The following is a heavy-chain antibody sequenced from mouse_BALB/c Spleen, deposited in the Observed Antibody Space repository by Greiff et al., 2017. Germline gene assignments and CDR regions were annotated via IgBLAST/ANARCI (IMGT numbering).Heavy chain of an antibody. CDR1: GFTFTDYY. Sequence: EVKLVESGGGLVQPGGSLRLSCATSGFTFTDYYMSWVRQPPGKALEWLGFIRNKANGYTTEYSASVKGRFTISRDNSQSILYLQMNTLRAEDSATYYCARDDTTALYAMDYWGQGTSVTVSS. CDR2: IRNKANGYTT. CDR3: ARDDTTALYAMDY. V-gene: IGHV7-3*02. J-gene: IGHJ4*01. D-gene: IGHD1-2*01.